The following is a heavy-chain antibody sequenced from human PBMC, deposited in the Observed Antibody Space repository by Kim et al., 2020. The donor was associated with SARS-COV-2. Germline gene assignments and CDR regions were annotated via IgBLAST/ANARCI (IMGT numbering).Heavy chain of an antibody. J-gene: IGHJ6*03. D-gene: IGHD3-16*02. V-gene: IGHV4-31*02. CDR3: ARDRVITFGGVIVSYYMDV. Sequence: SRVTISVDTSKNQFSLKLSSVTAADTAVYYCARDRVITFGGVIVSYYMDVWGKGTTVTVSS.